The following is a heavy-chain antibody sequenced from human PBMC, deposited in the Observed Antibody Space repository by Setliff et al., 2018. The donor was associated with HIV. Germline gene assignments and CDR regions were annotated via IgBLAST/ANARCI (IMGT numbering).Heavy chain of an antibody. J-gene: IGHJ4*02. V-gene: IGHV4-4*02. CDR3: ATGKYYYAPRRYYFDY. CDR2: IYHSGST. Sequence: KTSETLSLTCAVSGGSISSSNWWSWVRQPPGKGLEWIGEIYHSGSTNYNPSLKSRVTISVDKSKNQFSLKLSSVTAADTAVYYCATGKYYYAPRRYYFDYWGQGTLVTVSS. CDR1: GGSISSSNW. D-gene: IGHD3-10*01.